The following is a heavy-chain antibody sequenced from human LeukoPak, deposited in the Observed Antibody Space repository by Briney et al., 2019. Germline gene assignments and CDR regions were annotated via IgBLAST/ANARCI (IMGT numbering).Heavy chain of an antibody. D-gene: IGHD6-19*01. V-gene: IGHV1-46*01. J-gene: IGHJ4*02. CDR2: INPRGGST. Sequence: VASVKVSFKASGYTFTSYYIHWVRQAPGQGLEWMGIINPRGGSTSYAQKFQGRVTMTRDTSTSTVYMELSSLRSEDTAVYYCARVTSSGCFDYWGQGTLVTVSS. CDR1: GYTFTSYY. CDR3: ARVTSSGCFDY.